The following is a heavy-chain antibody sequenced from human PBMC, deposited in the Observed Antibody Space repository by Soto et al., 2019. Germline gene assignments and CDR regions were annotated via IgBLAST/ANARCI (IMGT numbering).Heavy chain of an antibody. J-gene: IGHJ6*02. CDR2: IIPIFGTA. V-gene: IGHV1-69*13. Sequence: LVKLACKTVAGTNSSYAGSWWRRTPGQGGEGMGGIIPIFGTANYAQKFQGRVTITADESTSTAYMALSSLRSEDTAVYYCAREPVVPAARGGYYYYGMDVWGQGTTVTVSS. CDR3: AREPVVPAARGGYYYYGMDV. CDR1: AGTNSSYA. D-gene: IGHD2-2*01.